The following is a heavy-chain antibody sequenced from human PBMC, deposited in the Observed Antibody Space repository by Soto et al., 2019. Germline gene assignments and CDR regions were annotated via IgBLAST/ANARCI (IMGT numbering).Heavy chain of an antibody. J-gene: IGHJ4*02. CDR1: GFTFSSYS. CDR3: ARGSYYGSGSYHFGY. Sequence: PGGSLRLSCAASGFTFSSYSMNWVRQAPGKGLEWVSSISSSSSYIYYADSVKGRFNISRDNAKNSMYLQMNSLRAEDTAVYYCARGSYYGSGSYHFGYWGQGTLVTVSS. CDR2: ISSSSSYI. V-gene: IGHV3-21*01. D-gene: IGHD3-10*01.